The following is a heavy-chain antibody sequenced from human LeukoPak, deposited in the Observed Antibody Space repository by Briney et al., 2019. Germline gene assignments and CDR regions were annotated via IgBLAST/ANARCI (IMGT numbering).Heavy chain of an antibody. CDR2: ISSSSSYI. V-gene: IGHV3-21*01. J-gene: IGHJ5*02. CDR1: GFTFSSYS. CDR3: ARGSRDGDYGWFDP. Sequence: GGSLRLSCAASGFTFSSYSMNWVRPAPGKGLEWVSSISSSSSYIYYADSVKGRFTISRDNAKNSLYLQMNSLRAEDTAVYYCARGSRDGDYGWFDPWGQGTLVTVSS. D-gene: IGHD4-17*01.